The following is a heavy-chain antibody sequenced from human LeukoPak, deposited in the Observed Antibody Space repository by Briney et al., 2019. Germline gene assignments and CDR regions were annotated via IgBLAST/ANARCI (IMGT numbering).Heavy chain of an antibody. CDR3: ARGLGTKGDYYYYYMDV. J-gene: IGHJ6*03. CDR1: GYTFTGYY. D-gene: IGHD7-27*01. Sequence: GASVKVSCKASGYTFTGYYMHWVRQAPGQGLEWMGWINPNSGGTNYAQKFQGRVTMTTDTSTSTAYMELRSLRSDDTAVYYCARGLGTKGDYYYYYMDVWGKGTTVTVSS. V-gene: IGHV1-2*02. CDR2: INPNSGGT.